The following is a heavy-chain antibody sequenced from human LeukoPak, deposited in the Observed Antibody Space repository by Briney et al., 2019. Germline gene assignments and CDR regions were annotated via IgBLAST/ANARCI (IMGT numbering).Heavy chain of an antibody. Sequence: SGPALVKPTQTLTLTCTFSGFSLSTSGVGVGWIRQPPGKALEWLALLYWDDDKRYSPSLKSRLTITKDTYKNQVVLTMTNMDPVDTATYYCAHSGYDPEQTNWFDPWGQGTLVTVSS. J-gene: IGHJ5*02. CDR2: LYWDDDK. D-gene: IGHD3-3*01. CDR1: GFSLSTSGVG. V-gene: IGHV2-5*02. CDR3: AHSGYDPEQTNWFDP.